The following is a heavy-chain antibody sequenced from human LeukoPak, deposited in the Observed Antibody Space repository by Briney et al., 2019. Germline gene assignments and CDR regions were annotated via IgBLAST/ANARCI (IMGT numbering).Heavy chain of an antibody. V-gene: IGHV3-30*04. Sequence: PGGSLRLSCAASGFTFKNFAMHWVRQAPGKGLEWVAVVLYDADMKYYAESVKGRFTISRDNAKNSLYLQMNSLRAEDTAVYYCARDPSRYYYYYMDVWGKGTTVTVSS. J-gene: IGHJ6*03. CDR1: GFTFKNFA. CDR2: VLYDADMK. CDR3: ARDPSRYYYYYMDV.